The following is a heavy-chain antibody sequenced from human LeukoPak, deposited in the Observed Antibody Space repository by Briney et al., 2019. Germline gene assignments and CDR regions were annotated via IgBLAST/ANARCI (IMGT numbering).Heavy chain of an antibody. D-gene: IGHD3-10*01. CDR3: AGQRLLWFGESNSGFDY. CDR1: GGSISSSSYY. Sequence: PSETLSLTCTVSGGSISSSSYYWGWIRQPPGKGLEWIGSIYYSGSTYYNPSLKSRVTISVDTFNNQFSLRLNSVTAADTAVYYCAGQRLLWFGESNSGFDYWGQGTLVTVSS. J-gene: IGHJ4*02. CDR2: IYYSGST. V-gene: IGHV4-39*01.